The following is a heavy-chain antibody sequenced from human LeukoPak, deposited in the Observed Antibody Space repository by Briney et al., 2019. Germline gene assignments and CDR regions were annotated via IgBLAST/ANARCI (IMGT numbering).Heavy chain of an antibody. CDR1: GGSISSSNW. D-gene: IGHD6-19*01. Sequence: SETLSLTCAVSGGSISSSNWWSWVRQPPGQGLEWIGEIYHSGSTNYNPSLKSRVTISVDKSKNQFSLKLSSVTAADTAVYYCARRDSSGWYLGVDPWGQGTLVTVSS. J-gene: IGHJ5*02. CDR2: IYHSGST. V-gene: IGHV4-4*02. CDR3: ARRDSSGWYLGVDP.